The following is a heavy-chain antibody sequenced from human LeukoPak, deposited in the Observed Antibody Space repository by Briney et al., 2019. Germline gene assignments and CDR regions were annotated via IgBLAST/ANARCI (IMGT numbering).Heavy chain of an antibody. V-gene: IGHV3-21*04. D-gene: IGHD6-13*01. CDR1: GFTFSNYN. CDR3: ARLPYSSSWLDY. CDR2: ISSSSSYI. J-gene: IGHJ4*02. Sequence: GGSLRLSCAASGFTFSNYNMNWVRQAPGKGLEWVSSISSSSSYIYYADSVKGRFTISRGNAKSSLSLQMNSLRAEDTAIYYCARLPYSSSWLDYWGQGTLVTVSS.